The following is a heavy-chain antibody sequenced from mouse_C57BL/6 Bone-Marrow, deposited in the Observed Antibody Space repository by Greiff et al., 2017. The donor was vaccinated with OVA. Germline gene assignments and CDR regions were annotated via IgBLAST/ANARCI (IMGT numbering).Heavy chain of an antibody. CDR1: GYTFTDYE. Sequence: VQRVESGAELVRPGASVTLSCKASGYTFTDYEMHWVKQTPVHGLEWIGAIDPETGGTAYNQKLKGKAILTADKSSSTAYMELRSLTSEYSAVYYCTRGYSNYYAMDYWGQGTSVTVSS. CDR2: IDPETGGT. J-gene: IGHJ4*01. D-gene: IGHD2-5*01. CDR3: TRGYSNYYAMDY. V-gene: IGHV1-15*01.